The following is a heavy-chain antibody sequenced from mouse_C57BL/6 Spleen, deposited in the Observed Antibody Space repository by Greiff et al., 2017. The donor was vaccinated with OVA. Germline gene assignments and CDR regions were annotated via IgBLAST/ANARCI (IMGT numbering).Heavy chain of an antibody. D-gene: IGHD1-1*01. V-gene: IGHV1-52*01. Sequence: QVQLQQPGAELVRPGSSVKLSCKASGYTFTSYWMHWVKQRPIQGLEWIGNIDPSDSDTHYNQKFKDKATLTVDTSSSTAYMQLSSLTSEDSAVDDCARTWPKYYGSSYDYWGQGTTLTVSS. J-gene: IGHJ2*01. CDR1: GYTFTSYW. CDR2: IDPSDSDT. CDR3: ARTWPKYYGSSYDY.